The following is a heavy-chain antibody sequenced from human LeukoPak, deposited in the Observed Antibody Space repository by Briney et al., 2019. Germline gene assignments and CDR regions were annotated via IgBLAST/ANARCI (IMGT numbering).Heavy chain of an antibody. CDR3: VKAFFFQTTEHY. CDR2: INGGAGDT. CDR1: GFTVSSNY. D-gene: IGHD4-17*01. Sequence: PGGSLRLSCAASGFTVSSNYMSWVRQAPGKGLEWVSAINGGAGDTYYADSVKGRFTISRDNSKKTLYLQMNSLRAEDTAVYYCVKAFFFQTTEHYWGQGTLVTVSS. V-gene: IGHV3-53*01. J-gene: IGHJ4*02.